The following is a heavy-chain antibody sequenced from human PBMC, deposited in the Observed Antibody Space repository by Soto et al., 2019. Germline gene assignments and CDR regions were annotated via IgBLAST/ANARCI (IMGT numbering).Heavy chain of an antibody. Sequence: GGSLRLSCAASGFTFSSYAMSWVRQAPGKGLEWVSAISGSGGSTYYADSVKGRFTISRDNSKNTLYLQMNSLRAEDTAVYYCAKVGYIVVVPAAYNWFDPWGQGTLVTVPS. CDR1: GFTFSSYA. V-gene: IGHV3-23*01. D-gene: IGHD2-2*01. J-gene: IGHJ5*02. CDR2: ISGSGGST. CDR3: AKVGYIVVVPAAYNWFDP.